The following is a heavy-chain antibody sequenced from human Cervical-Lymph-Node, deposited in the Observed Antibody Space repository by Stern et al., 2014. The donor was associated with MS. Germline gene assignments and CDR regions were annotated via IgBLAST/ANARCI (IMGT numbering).Heavy chain of an antibody. CDR1: GGSFINNV. V-gene: IGHV1-69*01. CDR2: TIPIFGTA. J-gene: IGHJ4*02. D-gene: IGHD3-10*01. Sequence: QVQLVQSGAEVKKPGSSVKVSCQASGGSFINNVISWVRQAPGQGLEWMGGTIPIFGTALYAQNFRGRVTIPADDSTRTAYMELSSLRSDDTAVYFCARAASTTSSYNFWGPGTLVTVSS. CDR3: ARAASTTSSYNF.